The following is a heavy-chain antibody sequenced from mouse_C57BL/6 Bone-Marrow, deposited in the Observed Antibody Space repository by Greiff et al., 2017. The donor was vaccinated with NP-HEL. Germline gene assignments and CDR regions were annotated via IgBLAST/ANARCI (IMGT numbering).Heavy chain of an antibody. Sequence: EVMLVESGGDLVKPGGSLKLSCAASGFTFSSYGMSWVRQTPDKRLEWVATISSGGSYTYYPDSVKGRFTISRDNAKHTLYLQMSSLESEDTAMYYCAKSDAMDYWGQGTSVTVSS. J-gene: IGHJ4*01. CDR1: GFTFSSYG. CDR2: ISSGGSYT. CDR3: AKSDAMDY. V-gene: IGHV5-6*01.